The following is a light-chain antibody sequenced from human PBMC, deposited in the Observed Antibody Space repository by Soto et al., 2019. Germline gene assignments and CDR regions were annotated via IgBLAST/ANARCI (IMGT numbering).Light chain of an antibody. Sequence: DIQMTQSPSTLSASVGDRVTITCRASQSISSWLAWYQQKPGKAPSLLIYKASTLQGGVPARFSGSGSGTEFTLTISSLQPDDFATYYCQQYHDSSRTFGQGTKVEI. V-gene: IGKV1-5*03. J-gene: IGKJ1*01. CDR1: QSISSW. CDR3: QQYHDSSRT. CDR2: KAS.